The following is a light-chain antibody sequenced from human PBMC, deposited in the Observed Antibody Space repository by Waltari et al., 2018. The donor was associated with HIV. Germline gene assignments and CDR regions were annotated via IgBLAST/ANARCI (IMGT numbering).Light chain of an antibody. CDR3: AAWDDSLNGYV. V-gene: IGLV1-44*01. CDR2: TNN. CDR1: TPNIGSNA. J-gene: IGLJ1*01. Sequence: QSVLTQSPSASGTPGQRVTISCSGRTPNIGSNAVDWYQHLPGTAPKLLIHTNNQRPSGIPDRFSGSKAGTSASLAISGLQSGDESDYYCAAWDDSLNGYVIGSGTKVTVL.